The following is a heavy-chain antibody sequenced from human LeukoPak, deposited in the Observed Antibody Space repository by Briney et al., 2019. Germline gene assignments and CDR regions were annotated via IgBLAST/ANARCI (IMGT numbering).Heavy chain of an antibody. CDR1: GFTFSSYT. Sequence: GGSLRLSCAASGFTFSSYTMSWVRKAPGKGLEWVSSLTSSSNTIYYADSVTGRFTISRDNAKNSLYLQMNSLRDEDTAVYYCARIGYYDSSGGNDYWGQGTLVTVSS. CDR2: LTSSSNTI. D-gene: IGHD3-22*01. V-gene: IGHV3-48*02. J-gene: IGHJ4*02. CDR3: ARIGYYDSSGGNDY.